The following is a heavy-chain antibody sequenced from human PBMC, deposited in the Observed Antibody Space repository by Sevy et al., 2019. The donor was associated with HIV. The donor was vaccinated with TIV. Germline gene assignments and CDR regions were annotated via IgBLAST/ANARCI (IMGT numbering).Heavy chain of an antibody. CDR1: GYSFNMYG. D-gene: IGHD3-3*01. CDR3: ARHRPQGVVIIPGSGYHYGADF. J-gene: IGHJ6*02. Sequence: ASVKVSCKTSGYSFNMYGISWVRQAPGQGLEWMGWISASTGDTDYRQMFRGRVTMTTDASTNTAYMELRRLTSDDTAVYYCARHRPQGVVIIPGSGYHYGADFWGQGSMVTVSS. CDR2: ISASTGDT. V-gene: IGHV1-18*01.